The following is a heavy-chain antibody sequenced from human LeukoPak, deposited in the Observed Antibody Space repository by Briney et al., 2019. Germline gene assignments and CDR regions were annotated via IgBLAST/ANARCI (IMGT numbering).Heavy chain of an antibody. V-gene: IGHV4-31*03. CDR1: GGSVSRGGYY. Sequence: KTSEPLSLTCTVSGGSVSRGGYYWNWIRQHPGKGLGWIGFTSYSEGTYYNPSLMSRITISVDRSQNQFSLKMRDVTAADTAVYFCATADWESFYFDSWGQGALVAVSS. CDR2: TSYSEGT. D-gene: IGHD1-26*01. CDR3: ATADWESFYFDS. J-gene: IGHJ4*02.